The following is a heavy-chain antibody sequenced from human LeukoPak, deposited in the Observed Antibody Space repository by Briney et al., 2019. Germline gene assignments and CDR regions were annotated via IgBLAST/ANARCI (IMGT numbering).Heavy chain of an antibody. Sequence: ASVKVSCKASGYTFTSYYMHWVRQAPGQGLEWMGWMNPNSGNTGYAQKFQGRVTITRNTSISTAYMELSSLRSEDTAVYYCARADRYGSGSYYNVYYWFDPWGQGTLVTVSS. J-gene: IGHJ5*02. CDR1: GYTFTSYY. V-gene: IGHV1-8*03. D-gene: IGHD3-10*01. CDR3: ARADRYGSGSYYNVYYWFDP. CDR2: MNPNSGNT.